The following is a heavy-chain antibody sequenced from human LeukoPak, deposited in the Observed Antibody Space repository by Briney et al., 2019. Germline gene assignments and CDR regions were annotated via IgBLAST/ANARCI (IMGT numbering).Heavy chain of an antibody. J-gene: IGHJ3*02. D-gene: IGHD6-13*01. CDR3: ARILSSSHAFDI. CDR1: GFTFISSD. Sequence: GGSLRLSCAASGFTFISSDMNWVRQAPGKGLEWVASISSSSRNTHYADSLKGRFTISRDNAKNSLYLQMNSLRAEDTAVYYCARILSSSHAFDIWGQGTMVTVSS. CDR2: ISSSSRNT. V-gene: IGHV3-21*01.